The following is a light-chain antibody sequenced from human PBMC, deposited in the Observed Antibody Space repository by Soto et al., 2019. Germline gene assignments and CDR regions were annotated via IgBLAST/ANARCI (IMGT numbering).Light chain of an antibody. Sequence: VKMTQSXSSLSAKTRDXXXXXXXSSQNINTYLNWYQQKXGKAPKLLIFGKVXLQSGVPARFSGGGSGTDYTLTISSLQPEDFATYFCQQTYISPQTFCPVTNVDIK. J-gene: IGKJ3*01. CDR1: QNINTY. CDR2: GKV. CDR3: QQTYISPQT. V-gene: IGKV1-39*01.